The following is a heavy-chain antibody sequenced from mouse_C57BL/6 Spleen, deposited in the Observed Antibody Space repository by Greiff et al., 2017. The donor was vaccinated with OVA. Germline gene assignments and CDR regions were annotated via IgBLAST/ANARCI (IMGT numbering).Heavy chain of an antibody. V-gene: IGHV1-22*01. D-gene: IGHD2-4*01. CDR1: GSTFTDYN. CDR2: INPKNCGT. CDR3: ARYDYDGVAY. Sequence: EVQLQQSGPELVKPGASVKMSCKASGSTFTDYNMHWGKQSHGKGLGWCGNINPKNCGTCYNQKLQGKATLTVNKSSSTAYMELRSLTSEDSAVYYCARYDYDGVAYWGQGTLVTVSA. J-gene: IGHJ3*01.